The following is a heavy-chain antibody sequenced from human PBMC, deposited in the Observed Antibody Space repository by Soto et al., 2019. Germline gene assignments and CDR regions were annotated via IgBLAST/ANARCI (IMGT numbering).Heavy chain of an antibody. V-gene: IGHV1-18*01. J-gene: IGHJ6*02. CDR1: GYTFTSYG. CDR2: ISAYNGNT. D-gene: IGHD3-22*01. Sequence: GASVKVSCKASGYTFTSYGISWVRQAPGQGLEWMGWISAYNGNTNYAQKLQGRVTMTTDTSTSTAYMELRSLRSDDTAVYYCSRDRGLHYYDSSEGYGMDVWGQGTTVTVSS. CDR3: SRDRGLHYYDSSEGYGMDV.